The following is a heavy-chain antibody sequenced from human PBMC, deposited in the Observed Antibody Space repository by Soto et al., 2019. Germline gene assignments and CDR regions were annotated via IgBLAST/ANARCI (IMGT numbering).Heavy chain of an antibody. J-gene: IGHJ5*02. CDR2: IYWDDDK. D-gene: IGHD3-3*01. CDR1: GFSLSTSGVG. V-gene: IGHV2-5*02. Sequence: SGPTLVNPTQTLTLTCTFSGFSLSTSGVGVGWIRQPPGKALEWLALIYWDDDKRYSPSLKSRLTITKATSKNQVVLTMTNMDPVDTATYYCAHRPKGITIFGVVINPPGPWFDPWGQGTLVTVSS. CDR3: AHRPKGITIFGVVINPPGPWFDP.